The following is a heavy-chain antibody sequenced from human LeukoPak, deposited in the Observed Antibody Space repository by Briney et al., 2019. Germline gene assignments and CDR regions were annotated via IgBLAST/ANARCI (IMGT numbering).Heavy chain of an antibody. CDR3: ARVCSSGRCLDY. CDR1: GYSIGSGYY. CDR2: INHSGST. Sequence: PSETLSLTCTVSGYSIGSGYYWAWIRQPPGKGLEWIGSINHSGSTYYNPSLKSRVTVSVDTSKNQVSLRLSSVTAADTAVYYCARVCSSGRCLDYWGQGTLVTVSS. D-gene: IGHD2-15*01. J-gene: IGHJ4*02. V-gene: IGHV4-38-2*02.